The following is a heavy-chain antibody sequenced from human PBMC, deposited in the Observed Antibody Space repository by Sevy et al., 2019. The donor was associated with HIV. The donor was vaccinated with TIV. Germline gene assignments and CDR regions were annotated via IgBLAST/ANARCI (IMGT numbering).Heavy chain of an antibody. J-gene: IGHJ4*02. D-gene: IGHD2-2*02. CDR1: GASISSSGYY. CDR3: VGPKLTYTNGRHYLEY. Sequence: SETLSLTCTVSGASISSSGYYWGWIRQPPGKGLEWIASIKYSGITFYNPSLKSRVTISADTSKNQFSLRLSSVTAADSSIYFCVGPKLTYTNGRHYLEYWVQGTVVTVSS. CDR2: IKYSGIT. V-gene: IGHV4-39*01.